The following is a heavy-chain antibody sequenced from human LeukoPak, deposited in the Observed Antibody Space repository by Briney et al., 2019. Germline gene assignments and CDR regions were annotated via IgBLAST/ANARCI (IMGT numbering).Heavy chain of an antibody. J-gene: IGHJ4*02. Sequence: WGSLGISFSALGFTFRSYCMHWVRQGSGQGVGWVAGISYDGSNKYYADSVKGRFTISRDNSKNTLYLQMNSLRAEDTAVYYCAKDNWTMQLEMDYWGQGTLVTVSS. D-gene: IGHD1-20*01. V-gene: IGHV3-30*18. CDR3: AKDNWTMQLEMDY. CDR2: ISYDGSNK. CDR1: GFTFRSYC.